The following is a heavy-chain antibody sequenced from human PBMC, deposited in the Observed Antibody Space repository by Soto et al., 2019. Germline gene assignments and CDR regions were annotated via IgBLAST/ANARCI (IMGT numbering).Heavy chain of an antibody. V-gene: IGHV1-69*01. Sequence: QVQLVQSGAEVKKPGSSVKVSCKASGGTFRTYAISWVRRAPGQGLEWMGGIIPIFGTPNYAQKFQGRVTIIADESTSTAYMELSSLRSEDTDVYYCARDRDVEDYGMDVWGQGTTVTVSS. CDR3: ARDRDVEDYGMDV. CDR2: IIPIFGTP. J-gene: IGHJ6*02. CDR1: GGTFRTYA.